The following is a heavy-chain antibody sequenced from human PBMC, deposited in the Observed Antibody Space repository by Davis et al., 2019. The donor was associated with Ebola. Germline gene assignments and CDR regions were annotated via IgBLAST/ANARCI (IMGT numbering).Heavy chain of an antibody. J-gene: IGHJ4*02. CDR3: ARGRNIVVVTAILNY. D-gene: IGHD2-21*02. CDR1: GGSISSYY. V-gene: IGHV4-59*12. Sequence: MPSETLSLTCTVSGGSISSYYWSWIRQPPGKGLEWIGYIYYSGSTNYNPSLKSRVTISVDTSKNQFSLKLSSVTAADTAVYYCARGRNIVVVTAILNYWGQGTLVTVSS. CDR2: IYYSGST.